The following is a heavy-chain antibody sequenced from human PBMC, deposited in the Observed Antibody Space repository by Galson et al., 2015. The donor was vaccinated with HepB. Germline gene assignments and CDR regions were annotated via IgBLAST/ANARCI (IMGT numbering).Heavy chain of an antibody. J-gene: IGHJ4*02. CDR2: IYYSGST. CDR3: ARGDWEQQLGSFDY. V-gene: IGHV4-31*03. CDR1: GGSISSGGYY. D-gene: IGHD6-13*01. Sequence: TLSLTCTVSGGSISSGGYYWSWIRQHPGKGLEWIGYIYYSGSTYYNPSPKSRVTISVDTSKNQFSLKLSSVTAADTAVYYCARGDWEQQLGSFDYWGQGTLVTVSS.